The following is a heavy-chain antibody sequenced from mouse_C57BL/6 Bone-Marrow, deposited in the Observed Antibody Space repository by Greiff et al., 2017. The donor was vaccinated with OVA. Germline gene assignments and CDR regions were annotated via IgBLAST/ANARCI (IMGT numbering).Heavy chain of an antibody. Sequence: EVQLQQSGPVLVKPGASVKMSCKASGYTFTDYYMNWVKQSHGKSLEWIGVINPYNGGTSYNQKFKGKATLTVDKSSSTAYMELNSLTSEASAVYYCARWDYGSSYPSCDYWGQGTTLTVSS. CDR2: INPYNGGT. CDR1: GYTFTDYY. J-gene: IGHJ2*01. V-gene: IGHV1-19*01. CDR3: ARWDYGSSYPSCDY. D-gene: IGHD1-1*01.